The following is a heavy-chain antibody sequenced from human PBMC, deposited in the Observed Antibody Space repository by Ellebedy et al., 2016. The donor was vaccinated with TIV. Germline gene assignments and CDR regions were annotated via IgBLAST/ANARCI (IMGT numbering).Heavy chain of an antibody. J-gene: IGHJ2*01. CDR3: ARVRGNWYFDL. Sequence: PGGSLRLSCAASGFTFSSYRMIWVRQAPGKGLEWVANIKQDGSDEYYVDSVKGRFTISRDNAKDSLFLQMNSLRAEDTAVYYCARVRGNWYFDLWGRGTLVTVSS. CDR2: IKQDGSDE. V-gene: IGHV3-7*03. D-gene: IGHD3-16*01. CDR1: GFTFSSYR.